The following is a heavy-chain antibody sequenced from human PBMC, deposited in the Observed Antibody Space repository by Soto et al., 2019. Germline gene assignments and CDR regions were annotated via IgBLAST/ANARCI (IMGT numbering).Heavy chain of an antibody. D-gene: IGHD2-8*01. Sequence: SETLSLTCAVYGGSFSGYYWSWIRQPPGKGLEWIGEINHSGSTNYNPSLKSRVTISVDTSKNQFSLKLSSVTAADTAVYYCARGRRMAYAIAFNYYYYMDVWGKGTTVTVSS. J-gene: IGHJ6*03. CDR3: ARGRRMAYAIAFNYYYYMDV. V-gene: IGHV4-34*01. CDR2: INHSGST. CDR1: GGSFSGYY.